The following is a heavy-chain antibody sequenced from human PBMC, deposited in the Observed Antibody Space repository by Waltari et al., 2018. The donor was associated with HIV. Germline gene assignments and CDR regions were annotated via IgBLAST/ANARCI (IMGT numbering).Heavy chain of an antibody. D-gene: IGHD3-3*01. CDR2: MNTDSGNT. V-gene: IGHV1-8*01. Sequence: QVQLVQSGAEVKKPGASVKVSCKASGYIFTSSDINGVRQATGQGLEWMGWMNTDSGNTGYAQGFQGRVTRTRDTSISTAYMELSSLRSEDTAVYYGARGLTWSGYWHFDYWGQGTLVTVSS. J-gene: IGHJ4*02. CDR1: GYIFTSSD. CDR3: ARGLTWSGYWHFDY.